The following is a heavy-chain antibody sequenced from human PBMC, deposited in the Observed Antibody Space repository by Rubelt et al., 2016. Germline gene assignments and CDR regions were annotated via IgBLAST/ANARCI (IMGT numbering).Heavy chain of an antibody. V-gene: IGHV1-3*01. CDR2: ISAANDNT. CDR3: ARDEDV. CDR1: GGSFNSEA. J-gene: IGHJ6*02. Sequence: VQLVQSGAAVKKPGSSVRVSCQASGGSFNSEAISWVRHAPGQGLEWMGWISAANDNTRYSEKFQGRITITKDTSSGTGYMDLSSLTYADSAVYYCARDEDVWGQGTTVTVSS.